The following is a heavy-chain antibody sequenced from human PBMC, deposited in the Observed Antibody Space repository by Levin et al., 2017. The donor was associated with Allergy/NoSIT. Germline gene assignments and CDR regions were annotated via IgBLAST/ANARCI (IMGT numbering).Heavy chain of an antibody. V-gene: IGHV1-46*01. CDR1: GYTFTSYY. CDR3: ARDLWEERFLEWLSDYYYYYGMDV. J-gene: IGHJ6*02. CDR2: INPSGGST. D-gene: IGHD3-3*01. Sequence: ASVKVSCKASGYTFTSYYMHWVRQAPGQGLEWMGIINPSGGSTSYAQKFQGRVTMTRDTSTSTVYMELSSLRSEDTAVYYCARDLWEERFLEWLSDYYYYYGMDVWGQGTTVTVSS.